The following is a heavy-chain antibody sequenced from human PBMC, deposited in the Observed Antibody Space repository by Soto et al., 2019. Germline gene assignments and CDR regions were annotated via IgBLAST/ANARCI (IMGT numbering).Heavy chain of an antibody. CDR1: GFTFSSYE. V-gene: IGHV3-48*03. CDR2: ISSSGHTI. CDR3: ARGGCSRDRCHKRLNWFDP. Sequence: EVQLVESGGGLVQPGGSLRLSCAASGFTFSSYEMNWVRQAPGKGLQWISYISSSGHTIYYADSVKGRFTISRDNAKSSLYLHINTLRAEDTAVYYCARGGCSRDRCHKRLNWFDPWGQGTLVTVSS. D-gene: IGHD2-2*01. J-gene: IGHJ5*02.